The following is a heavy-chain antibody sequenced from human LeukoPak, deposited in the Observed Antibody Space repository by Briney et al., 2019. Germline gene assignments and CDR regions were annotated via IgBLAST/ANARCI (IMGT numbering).Heavy chain of an antibody. V-gene: IGHV3-23*01. D-gene: IGHD2-15*01. CDR2: ISGSGGST. CDR3: AKIGGSTSYYYCYMDV. J-gene: IGHJ6*03. Sequence: PGGSLRLSCAASGFTFSSYAMSWVRQAPGKGLEWVSAISGSGGSTYYADSVKGRFTISRDNSKNTLYLQMNSLRAEDTAVYYCAKIGGSTSYYYCYMDVWGKGTTVTVSS. CDR1: GFTFSSYA.